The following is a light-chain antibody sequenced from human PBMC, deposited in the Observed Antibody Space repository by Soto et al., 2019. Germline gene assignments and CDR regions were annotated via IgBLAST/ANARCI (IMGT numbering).Light chain of an antibody. CDR3: QQYDNLPIT. V-gene: IGKV1-33*01. CDR1: QDISNS. Sequence: DIQMTQYTSSLSASVGDRVTITCQASQDISNSLNWYQQKPGKAPKLLIYDASNLETGVPSRFSGSGSGTDFTFTISSLQPEDIATYYCQQYDNLPITFGQGTRLEI. J-gene: IGKJ5*01. CDR2: DAS.